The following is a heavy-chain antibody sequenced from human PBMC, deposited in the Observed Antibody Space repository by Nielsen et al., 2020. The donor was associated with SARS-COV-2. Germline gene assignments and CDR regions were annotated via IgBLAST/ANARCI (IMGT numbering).Heavy chain of an antibody. Sequence: GESLKISCAASGFTFSDYYMSWIRQAPGTGLEWVSYISSSGSTIYYADSVKGRFTISRDNAKNSLYLQMNSLRAEDTAVYYCAREFFIQDYFDYWGQGTLVTVSS. J-gene: IGHJ4*02. D-gene: IGHD3-3*01. CDR1: GFTFSDYY. V-gene: IGHV3-11*04. CDR3: AREFFIQDYFDY. CDR2: ISSSGSTI.